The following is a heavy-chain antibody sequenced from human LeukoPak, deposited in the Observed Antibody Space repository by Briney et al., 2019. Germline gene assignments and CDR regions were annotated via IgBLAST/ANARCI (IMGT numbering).Heavy chain of an antibody. Sequence: GGSLRLSCATSGFTFSDYVMSWVRQAPGKGLEWVSAISGSGDSTYYSDSVKARFTSSRDNSRNTLYLQIHSLRAEDTAIYYCASSIVRGGYGDYDYWGQGTQVTVSS. CDR2: ISGSGDST. V-gene: IGHV3-23*01. D-gene: IGHD3-10*01. CDR3: ASSIVRGGYGDYDY. CDR1: GFTFSDYV. J-gene: IGHJ4*02.